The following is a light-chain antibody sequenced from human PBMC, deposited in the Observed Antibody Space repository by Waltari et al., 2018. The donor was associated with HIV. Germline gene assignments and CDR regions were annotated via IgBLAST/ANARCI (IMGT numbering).Light chain of an antibody. J-gene: IGKJ4*01. V-gene: IGKV3-11*01. CDR3: QQRSNWPALT. Sequence: EIVLTQSPATLTLSPGEGATLSCRASQIVSSYLAWYQQKPGQAPRLLIYDVSNRATGIPARFSGSGSGTDFTLTISSLEPEDFAVYYCQQRSNWPALTFGGGTKVEIK. CDR1: QIVSSY. CDR2: DVS.